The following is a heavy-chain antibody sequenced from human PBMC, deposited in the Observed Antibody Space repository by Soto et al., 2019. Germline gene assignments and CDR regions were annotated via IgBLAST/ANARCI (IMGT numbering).Heavy chain of an antibody. J-gene: IGHJ6*02. CDR3: ARHKGGYYSGVDV. CDR2: IYYSGTT. D-gene: IGHD3-16*01. Sequence: QLQLQESGPGLVKPSETLSLTCTVSGGSISSNSYYWAWIRQPPGKGLEWIGNIYYSGTTYYNPSLKSRVPIPVDTSKNQFSLKLSSVTAADTAVYYCARHKGGYYSGVDVWGQGTTVTVSS. CDR1: GGSISSNSYY. V-gene: IGHV4-39*01.